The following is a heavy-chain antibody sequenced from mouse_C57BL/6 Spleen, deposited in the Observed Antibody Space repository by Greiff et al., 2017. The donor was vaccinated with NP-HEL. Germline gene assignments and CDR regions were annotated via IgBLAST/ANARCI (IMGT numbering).Heavy chain of an antibody. CDR2: IDPNSGGT. D-gene: IGHD1-1*01. CDR3: ARHYYGSSLYYCDY. Sequence: QVQLQQPGAELVKPGASVKLSCKASGYTFTSYWMHWVKQRPGRGLEWIGRIDPNSGGTKYNEKFKSKATLTVDKPSSTAYMQLSSLTSEDSAVYYCARHYYGSSLYYCDYWGQGTTLTVSS. V-gene: IGHV1-72*01. CDR1: GYTFTSYW. J-gene: IGHJ2*01.